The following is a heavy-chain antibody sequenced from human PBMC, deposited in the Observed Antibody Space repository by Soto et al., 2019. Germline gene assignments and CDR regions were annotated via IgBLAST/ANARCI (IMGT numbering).Heavy chain of an antibody. V-gene: IGHV5-51*06. D-gene: IGHD2-15*01. CDR2: IYPDCSDT. CDR1: GYTFSTSW. CDR3: ARKRGKILPRQAPYGMDV. J-gene: IGHJ6*04. Sequence: GESLKISFEGSGYTFSTSWLAWVRQMPGKGLEWMGIIYPDCSDTRYSPSFQGQFTSPAEKSIKTAYLRWRSLKAADPAMYYCARKRGKILPRQAPYGMDVGGKGTPVPVS.